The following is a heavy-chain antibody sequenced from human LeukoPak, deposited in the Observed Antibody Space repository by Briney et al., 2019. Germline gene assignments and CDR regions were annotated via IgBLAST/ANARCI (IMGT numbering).Heavy chain of an antibody. Sequence: SQTLSLTCALSGDSVSSTNTAWNWIRQSPSRGLEWLGRTYYRSKWYTDYAVSVNSRITINPDTSKNQFSLQLNSLTPEDTAVYYCARGWGFDFWGQGTLVTVSS. V-gene: IGHV6-1*01. D-gene: IGHD7-27*01. CDR2: TYYRSKWYT. CDR3: ARGWGFDF. J-gene: IGHJ4*02. CDR1: GDSVSSTNTA.